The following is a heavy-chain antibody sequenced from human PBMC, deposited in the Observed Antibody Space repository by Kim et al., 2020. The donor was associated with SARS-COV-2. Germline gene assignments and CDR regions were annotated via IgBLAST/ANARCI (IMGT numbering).Heavy chain of an antibody. V-gene: IGHV7-4-1*02. Sequence: YAQGFTGRFFFSLDTSVSTAYLQISGLKAEDTAVYYCARVYDSSGYIDYWGQGTLVTVSS. D-gene: IGHD3-22*01. CDR3: ARVYDSSGYIDY. J-gene: IGHJ4*02.